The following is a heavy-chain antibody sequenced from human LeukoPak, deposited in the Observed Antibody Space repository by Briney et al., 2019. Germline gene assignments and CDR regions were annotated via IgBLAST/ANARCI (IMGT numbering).Heavy chain of an antibody. CDR1: GGPISSYY. Sequence: SETLSLTCTVSGGPISSYYWGWIRQPARKGLEWIGRIYTSGSTNYNPSLKSRVTMSVDTSKNQFSLKLSSVTAADTAVYYCARNTQPASISTMIVVGGAFDISGPGTMVTVSS. V-gene: IGHV4-4*07. CDR2: IYTSGST. CDR3: ARNTQPASISTMIVVGGAFDI. J-gene: IGHJ3*02. D-gene: IGHD3-22*01.